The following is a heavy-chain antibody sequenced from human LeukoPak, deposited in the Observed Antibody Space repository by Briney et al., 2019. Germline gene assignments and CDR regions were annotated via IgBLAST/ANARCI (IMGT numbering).Heavy chain of an antibody. V-gene: IGHV3-23*01. CDR2: IYENGGTT. D-gene: IGHD5-18*01. Sequence: GGSLRLSCVGSGFTFRSHAMSWVRQAPEKGLEFVSGIYENGGTTYYADSVKGRFSISRDNSKNTLYLQMNSLRAEDTAVYYCARSRGYSYGYGYYYGMDVWGQGTTVTVSS. CDR3: ARSRGYSYGYGYYYGMDV. J-gene: IGHJ6*02. CDR1: GFTFRSHA.